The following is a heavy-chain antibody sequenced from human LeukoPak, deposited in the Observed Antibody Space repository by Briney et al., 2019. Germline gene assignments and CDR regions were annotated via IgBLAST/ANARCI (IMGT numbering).Heavy chain of an antibody. CDR1: GFTFSSHW. Sequence: GGSLRLSCAASGFTFSSHWMAWVRQAPGKGLEWVANMKHDGIEKYHVDSVKGRFTISRDSTKNSLYLHMSSLRVEDTAVYYCAREGREGYNYPALDFWGQGILVTVSS. CDR3: AREGREGYNYPALDF. J-gene: IGHJ4*02. V-gene: IGHV3-7*05. CDR2: MKHDGIEK. D-gene: IGHD5-24*01.